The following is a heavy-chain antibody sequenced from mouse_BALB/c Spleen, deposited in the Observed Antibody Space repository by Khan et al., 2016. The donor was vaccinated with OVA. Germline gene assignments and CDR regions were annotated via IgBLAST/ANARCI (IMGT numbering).Heavy chain of an antibody. D-gene: IGHD1-1*01. CDR1: GFTFSTYG. CDR2: INTGGAYT. V-gene: IGHV5-6*01. J-gene: IGHJ3*01. CDR3: ARLAYYYNREGFAY. Sequence: EVELVESGGDFVRPGGSLKLSCAASGFTFSTYGMSWVRQTPDKRLEWVATINTGGAYTYYPDSVKGRFTISRDNAKNTLYLQSSSLKSEDTAIYYCARLAYYYNREGFAYWGQGTLVTVSA.